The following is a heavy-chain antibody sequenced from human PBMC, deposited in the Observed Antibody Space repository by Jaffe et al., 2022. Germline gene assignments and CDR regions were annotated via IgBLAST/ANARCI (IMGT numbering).Heavy chain of an antibody. CDR2: INHSGST. J-gene: IGHJ4*02. CDR3: ARGGNRAYVY. V-gene: IGHV4-34*01. CDR1: GGSFSGYY. D-gene: IGHD2-21*01. Sequence: QVQLQQWGAGLLKPSETLSLTCAVYGGSFSGYYWSWIRQPPGKGLEWIGEINHSGSTNYNPSLKSRVTISVDTSKNQFSLKLSSVTAADTAVYYCARGGNRAYVYWGQGTLVTVSS.